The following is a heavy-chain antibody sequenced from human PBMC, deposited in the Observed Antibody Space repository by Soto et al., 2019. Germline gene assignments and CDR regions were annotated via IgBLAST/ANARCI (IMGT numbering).Heavy chain of an antibody. CDR2: INHSGST. D-gene: IGHD3-10*01. V-gene: IGHV4-34*01. CDR3: ARGRRSMVRGPDYYYGMDV. CDR1: GGSFSGYY. Sequence: SETLSLTCAVYGGSFSGYYWSWIRQPPGKGLEWIGEINHSGSTNYNPSLKSRVTISVDTSKNQFSLKLSSVTAADTAVYYCARGRRSMVRGPDYYYGMDVSGQGTTVTVSS. J-gene: IGHJ6*02.